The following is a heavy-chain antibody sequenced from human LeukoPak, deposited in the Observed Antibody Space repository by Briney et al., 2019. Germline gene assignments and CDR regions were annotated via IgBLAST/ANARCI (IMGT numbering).Heavy chain of an antibody. CDR1: GGTFSSYT. J-gene: IGHJ3*02. V-gene: IGHV1-69*04. D-gene: IGHD1-1*01. CDR2: IIPILGIA. Sequence: SVKVSCKASGGTFSSYTISWVRQAPVQGLEWMGRIIPILGIANYAQKFQGRVTITADKSTSTAYMELSSLRSEDTAVYYCARDTAGTTRSDAFDIWGQGTMVTVSS. CDR3: ARDTAGTTRSDAFDI.